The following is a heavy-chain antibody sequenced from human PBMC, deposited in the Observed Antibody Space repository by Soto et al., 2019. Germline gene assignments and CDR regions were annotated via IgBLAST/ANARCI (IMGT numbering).Heavy chain of an antibody. CDR3: ALLGGLPPGRDNGDFDY. J-gene: IGHJ4*02. Sequence: PGGSLRLSCAASGFTFSRSWMHWVRQAPGKGLEWVSGISWNSGSIGYADSVKGRFTISRDNAKNSLYLQMNSLRAEDTALYYCALLGGLPPGRDNGDFDYWGQGTLVTVSS. CDR1: GFTFSRSW. CDR2: ISWNSGSI. D-gene: IGHD3-10*01. V-gene: IGHV3-9*01.